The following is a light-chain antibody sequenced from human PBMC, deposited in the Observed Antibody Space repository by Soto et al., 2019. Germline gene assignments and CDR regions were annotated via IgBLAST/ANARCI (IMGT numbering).Light chain of an antibody. CDR2: DVS. CDR1: SSDVGGYNY. CDR3: SSYLV. J-gene: IGLJ2*01. V-gene: IGLV2-14*01. Sequence: QSALTQPASVSGSPGQSITISCTGTSSDVGGYNYVSWYQQHPGKAPKLMIYDVSNRPSGVSNRFSGSKSGNTASLTISGLQAEDEADYYCSSYLVFGRGTKVTVL.